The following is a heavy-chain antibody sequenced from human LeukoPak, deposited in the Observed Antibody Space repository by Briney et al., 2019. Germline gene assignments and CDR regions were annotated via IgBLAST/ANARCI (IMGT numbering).Heavy chain of an antibody. CDR3: ARGYDFWSGNFDS. CDR2: IYSGGST. D-gene: IGHD3-3*01. Sequence: GGSLRLSCAASGFTVSSNYMSWVRQAPGKGLEWVSVIYSGGSTYYADSVKGRFTISRDNSKNTLYLQMNSLRAEDTAVYYCARGYDFWSGNFDSWGQGTLVTVSS. J-gene: IGHJ4*02. CDR1: GFTVSSNY. V-gene: IGHV3-53*01.